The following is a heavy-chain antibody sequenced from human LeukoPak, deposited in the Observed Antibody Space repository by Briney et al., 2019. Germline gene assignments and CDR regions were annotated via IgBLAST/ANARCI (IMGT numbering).Heavy chain of an antibody. Sequence: GGSLRLSCAASGFTFSGYAMNWVRQAPGKGLEWISYISGDSSQIFYADSVKGRFTTSRDNAKNSLHLQMSSLRVEDTALYYCVKDQGAPDYWGQGTLFTVSS. J-gene: IGHJ4*02. V-gene: IGHV3-48*01. CDR1: GFTFSGYA. CDR2: ISGDSSQI. CDR3: VKDQGAPDY. D-gene: IGHD1-26*01.